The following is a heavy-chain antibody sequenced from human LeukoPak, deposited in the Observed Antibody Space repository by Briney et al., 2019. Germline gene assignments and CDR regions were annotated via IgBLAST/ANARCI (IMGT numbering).Heavy chain of an antibody. CDR3: ARGSSGYYCDHFQT. CDR1: GVSFSNTW. CDR2: IKQDGIEK. V-gene: IGHV3-7*01. Sequence: GSLRLSCAPSGVSFSNTWGSSIRQAPGKGLEWVSNIKQDGIEKYYVDSVEGRFTVSRDNTKNTLFLQMDSLRAEDTAVYYCARGSSGYYCDHFQTWGQGSLVTVSS. J-gene: IGHJ1*01. D-gene: IGHD3-22*01.